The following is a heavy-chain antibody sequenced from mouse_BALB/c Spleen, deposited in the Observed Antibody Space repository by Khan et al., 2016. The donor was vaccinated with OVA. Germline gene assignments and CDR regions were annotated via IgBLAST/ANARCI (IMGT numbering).Heavy chain of an antibody. J-gene: IGHJ4*01. Sequence: EVQLQESGPGLVKPSQSLSLTCTVTGYSITSDYAWNWIRQFPGNKLEWMGYISSSGSTNYNPALKSRIFITRDTSKNPFFLQLNSVTSEDTSAYYCARYGTRYNYAMDYWGQGTSVTVSS. CDR2: ISSSGST. D-gene: IGHD2-1*01. CDR3: ARYGTRYNYAMDY. CDR1: GYSITSDYA. V-gene: IGHV3-2*02.